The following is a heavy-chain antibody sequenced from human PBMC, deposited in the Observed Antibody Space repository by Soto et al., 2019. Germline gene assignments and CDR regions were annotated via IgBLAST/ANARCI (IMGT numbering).Heavy chain of an antibody. J-gene: IGHJ4*02. CDR3: ARDSSGWYGFDY. Sequence: QITLKESGPTLVKPTQTLTLTCTFSGFSLSTSGVGVGWIHQPPGKALEWLALIYWDDDKRYRPSLKSMLAITKDASKNQVVLTMTNMDPVDTATYFCARDSSGWYGFDYWGQGTLVTVSS. D-gene: IGHD6-19*01. CDR1: GFSLSTSGVG. CDR2: IYWDDDK. V-gene: IGHV2-5*02.